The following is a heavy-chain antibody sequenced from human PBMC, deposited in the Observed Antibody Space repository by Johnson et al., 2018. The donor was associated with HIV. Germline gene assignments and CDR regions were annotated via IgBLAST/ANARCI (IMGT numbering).Heavy chain of an antibody. V-gene: IGHV3-9*01. CDR2: ITWNSHIV. J-gene: IGHJ3*01. CDR3: ASLGGLGGFDV. Sequence: VQLVESGGGLVQPGRSLRLSCAASGFTFDDYAMHWVRQAPGKGLEWVSGITWNSHIVDYADSVKGRVTISRDNSKNTLYLQMNSLTPEDTAVYYCASLGGLGGFDVWGQGTMVTVSS. D-gene: IGHD1-26*01. CDR1: GFTFDDYA.